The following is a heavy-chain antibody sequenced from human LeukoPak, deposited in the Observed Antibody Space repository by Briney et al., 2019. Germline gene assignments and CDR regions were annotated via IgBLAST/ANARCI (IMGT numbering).Heavy chain of an antibody. CDR1: GFTFDDYA. Sequence: GRSLRLSCVASGFTFDDYAMHWVRQAPGKGLEWVSGISYNRNGIGYADSVKGRFTVSRDNAKNSLYLQMNSLRSEDTALYYCAKGAAAGIRGYFDYWGQGILVTVSS. CDR3: AKGAAAGIRGYFDY. CDR2: ISYNRNGI. J-gene: IGHJ4*02. V-gene: IGHV3-9*01. D-gene: IGHD6-25*01.